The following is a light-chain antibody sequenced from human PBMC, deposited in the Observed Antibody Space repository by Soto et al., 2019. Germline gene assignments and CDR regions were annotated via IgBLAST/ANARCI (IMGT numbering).Light chain of an antibody. V-gene: IGKV4-1*01. CDR2: WAS. CDR1: QSVLYSSNNKNY. J-gene: IGKJ5*01. CDR3: QQYYTTPIT. Sequence: DIVMTQSPDSLAVSLGERATINCKSSQSVLYSSNNKNYLAWYQQKPGQPPKLVIYWASTRESGVPDRFCGSGSGTDFTLTVSSLQAEDVAVYYCQQYYTTPITFGQGTRLEIK.